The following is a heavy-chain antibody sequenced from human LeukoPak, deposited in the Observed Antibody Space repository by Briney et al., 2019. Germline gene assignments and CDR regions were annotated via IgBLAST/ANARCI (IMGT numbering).Heavy chain of an antibody. CDR3: ASLKGYPSDY. J-gene: IGHJ4*02. Sequence: PSETLSLTCTVSGGSNSSYYWSWIRQPPGKGLEWIGYIYHSGSTYYNPSLKSRVTISVDRSKNQFSLKLSSVTAADTAVYYCASLKGYPSDYWGQGTLVTVSS. CDR1: GGSNSSYY. CDR2: IYHSGST. V-gene: IGHV4-59*12. D-gene: IGHD1-1*01.